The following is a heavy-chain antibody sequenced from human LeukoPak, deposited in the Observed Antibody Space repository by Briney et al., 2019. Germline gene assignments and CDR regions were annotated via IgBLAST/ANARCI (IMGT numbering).Heavy chain of an antibody. D-gene: IGHD5-24*01. CDR3: SRHEALPGDY. J-gene: IGHJ4*02. CDR2: INSDGSTT. CDR1: GFTFSRYW. Sequence: GGSLRLSCVASGFTFSRYWMHWLRQVPGKGLAWVSRINSDGSTTNLADSVKGRFTVSRDNAKNTVYLQMNSLKTEDTAVYYCSRHEALPGDYWGQGTLVTVSS. V-gene: IGHV3-74*01.